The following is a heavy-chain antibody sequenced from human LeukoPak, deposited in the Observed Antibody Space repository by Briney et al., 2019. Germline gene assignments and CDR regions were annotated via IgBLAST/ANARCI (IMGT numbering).Heavy chain of an antibody. J-gene: IGHJ4*02. Sequence: SETLSLTCNVSGGSISSNYWSWIRQPPGKGLEWIGYFHDSESTNYNPSLKSRVSISVDTSKKQVSLKLSSVTAADTAVYYCAREKGGRITIFGVAIGHHFDYWGQGTLVTVSS. CDR3: AREKGGRITIFGVAIGHHFDY. D-gene: IGHD3-3*01. CDR1: GGSISSNY. V-gene: IGHV4-59*12. CDR2: FHDSEST.